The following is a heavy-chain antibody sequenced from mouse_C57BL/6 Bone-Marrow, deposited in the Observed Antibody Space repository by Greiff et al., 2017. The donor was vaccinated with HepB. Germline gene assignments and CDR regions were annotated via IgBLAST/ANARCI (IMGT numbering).Heavy chain of an antibody. CDR1: GFTFSDYG. CDR3: ARHNGSSYRYAMDY. CDR2: ISNLAYSI. Sequence: DVKLVESGGGLVQPGGSLKLSCAASGFTFSDYGMAWVRQAPRKGPEWVAFISNLAYSIYYADTVTGRFTLYRENAQNTLYLEMSSLRSEDTAMYYCARHNGSSYRYAMDYWGQGTSVTVSS. D-gene: IGHD1-1*01. V-gene: IGHV5-15*01. J-gene: IGHJ4*01.